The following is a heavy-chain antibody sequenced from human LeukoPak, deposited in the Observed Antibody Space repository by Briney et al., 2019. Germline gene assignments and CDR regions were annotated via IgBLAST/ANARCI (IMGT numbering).Heavy chain of an antibody. Sequence: PGGSLRLSCAASGFTFSSYAMSWVHQAPGKGLEWVSAISGSGGSTYYADSVKGRFTISRDNSKNTLYLQMNSLRAEDTAVYYCAKAGWFGELPHFDYWGQGTLVTVSS. V-gene: IGHV3-23*01. CDR2: ISGSGGST. CDR3: AKAGWFGELPHFDY. CDR1: GFTFSSYA. J-gene: IGHJ4*02. D-gene: IGHD3-10*01.